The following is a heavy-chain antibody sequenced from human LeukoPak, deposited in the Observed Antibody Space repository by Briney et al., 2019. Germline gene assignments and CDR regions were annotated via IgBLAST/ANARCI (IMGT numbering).Heavy chain of an antibody. Sequence: AGGSLRLSCAASGFTFSSYGMHWVRQAPGKGLEWVAFIRYDGSNKYYADSVKGRFTISRDNSKNTLYLQMNSLRTEDTAVYYCAKDRRGYCTNGVCYTFDYWGQGTLVTVSS. CDR1: GFTFSSYG. D-gene: IGHD2-8*01. V-gene: IGHV3-30*02. J-gene: IGHJ4*02. CDR2: IRYDGSNK. CDR3: AKDRRGYCTNGVCYTFDY.